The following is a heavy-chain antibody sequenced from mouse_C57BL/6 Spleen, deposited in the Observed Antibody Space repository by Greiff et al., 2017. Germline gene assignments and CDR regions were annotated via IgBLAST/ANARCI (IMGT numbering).Heavy chain of an antibody. CDR1: GYTFTSYW. J-gene: IGHJ2*01. Sequence: QVQLQQSGTELVKPGASVKLSCKASGYTFTSYWMHWVKQRPGQGLEWIGNINPSNGGTNYNEKFKSKATLTVDKSSSTAYMQLSSLTSEDSAVYYCARERGIYSNYPDYWGQGTTLTVSS. CDR3: ARERGIYSNYPDY. V-gene: IGHV1-53*01. D-gene: IGHD2-5*01. CDR2: INPSNGGT.